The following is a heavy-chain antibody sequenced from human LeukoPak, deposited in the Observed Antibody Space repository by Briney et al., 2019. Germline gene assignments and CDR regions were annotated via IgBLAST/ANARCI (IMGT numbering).Heavy chain of an antibody. CDR3: ASRNDILTGYVFNF. Sequence: PSETLSLTCTVSGGSVSSSIYYWGWIRQPPGKGLEWIGSIYYSGSTSYNPSLKSRVTISVDTSKNQFSLKLTSVTAADTAVYYCASRNDILTGYVFNFWGQGTLVTVSS. V-gene: IGHV4-39*01. CDR2: IYYSGST. J-gene: IGHJ4*02. CDR1: GGSVSSSIYY. D-gene: IGHD3-9*01.